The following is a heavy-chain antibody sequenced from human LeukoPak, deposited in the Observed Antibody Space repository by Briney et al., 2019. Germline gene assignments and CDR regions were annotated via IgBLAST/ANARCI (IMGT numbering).Heavy chain of an antibody. CDR3: ARDFGYYGSGSYPDCFDY. V-gene: IGHV3-48*03. Sequence: GGSLRLSCAASGFTLSSYEMNWFRQAPGKGLEWVSYISSSGSTIYYADSVKGRFTISRDNAKNSLYLQMNSLRAEDTAIYYCARDFGYYGSGSYPDCFDYWGQGTLVTVSS. J-gene: IGHJ4*02. CDR1: GFTLSSYE. D-gene: IGHD3-10*01. CDR2: ISSSGSTI.